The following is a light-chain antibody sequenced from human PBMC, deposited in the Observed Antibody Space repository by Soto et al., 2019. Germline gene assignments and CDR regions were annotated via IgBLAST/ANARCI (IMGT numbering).Light chain of an antibody. CDR1: QSVSSSY. J-gene: IGKJ5*01. V-gene: IGKV3-20*01. Sequence: EIVLTQSPGTLSLSPGERATLSCRASQSVSSSYLAWYQQKPGQAPRLLIYGASSRATGIPDRFSGSASGTDFTVTISRLEPEDLAVYYCQQYGSSPVTFGQGTRLEI. CDR3: QQYGSSPVT. CDR2: GAS.